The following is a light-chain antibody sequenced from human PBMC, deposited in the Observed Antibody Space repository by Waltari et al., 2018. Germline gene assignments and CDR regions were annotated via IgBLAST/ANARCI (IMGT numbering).Light chain of an antibody. V-gene: IGLV2-11*01. CDR3: CSYTGSYVV. CDR2: DVS. CDR1: SSDGGGDTH. J-gene: IGLJ2*01. Sequence: SALTQTRSVSGSPGKSVAISCTATSSDGGGDTHVSWYQQDPGKAPKLIIYDVSKRPSGVPDRFSGSKSGNTASLTISGLQAEDEADYYCCSYTGSYVVFGGGTKVTVL.